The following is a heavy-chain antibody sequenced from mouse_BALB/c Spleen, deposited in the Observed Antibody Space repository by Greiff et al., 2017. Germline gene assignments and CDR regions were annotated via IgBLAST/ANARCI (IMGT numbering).Heavy chain of an antibody. CDR1: GFTFSSYA. Sequence: DVKLVESGGGLVKPGGSLKLSCAASGFTFSSYAMSWVRQSPEKRLEWVAEISSGGSYTYYPDTVTGRFTISRDNAKNTLYLEMSSLRSEDTAMYYCAKGGNYYGNYYFDYWGQGTTLTVSS. V-gene: IGHV5-9-4*01. J-gene: IGHJ2*01. CDR2: ISSGGSYT. CDR3: AKGGNYYGNYYFDY. D-gene: IGHD2-1*01.